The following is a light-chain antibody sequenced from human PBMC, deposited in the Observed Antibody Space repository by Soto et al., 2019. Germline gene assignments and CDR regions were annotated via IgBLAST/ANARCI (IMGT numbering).Light chain of an antibody. Sequence: EIVMTQSPATQSVSPGERATLSCRASQSVSSNLAWYQQKPGQAPRLLIYGASTRATGIPARFSGSGSGTEFTLTISSLQSEDFAVYYCQQYNNWRRTFGQGTKLEIK. V-gene: IGKV3-15*01. CDR1: QSVSSN. CDR3: QQYNNWRRT. J-gene: IGKJ2*01. CDR2: GAS.